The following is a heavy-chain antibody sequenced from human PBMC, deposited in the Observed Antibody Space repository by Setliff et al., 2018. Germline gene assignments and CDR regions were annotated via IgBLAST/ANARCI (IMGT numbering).Heavy chain of an antibody. V-gene: IGHV1-18*01. CDR3: SRLVRFCTRTVCQRLSGDDF. Sequence: GASVKVSCKASGYTFSDYGVNWVRQAPGQGLEWVGWISPYSGKTYTAPKFEGRVFLTTDTSTATAYLDLRSLQSDDTAVYFCSRLVRFCTRTVCQRLSGDDFWGQGTLVTV. D-gene: IGHD6-13*01. CDR2: ISPYSGKT. J-gene: IGHJ4*02. CDR1: GYTFSDYG.